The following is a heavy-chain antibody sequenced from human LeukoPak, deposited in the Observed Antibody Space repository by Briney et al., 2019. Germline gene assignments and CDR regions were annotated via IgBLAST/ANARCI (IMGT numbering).Heavy chain of an antibody. CDR1: GGSISSGGYY. Sequence: SETLSLTCTVSGGSISSGGYYWSWIRQHPGKGLEWIGYIYYSGSTYYNPSLKSRVTISVDTSKNQFSLKLSSVTAADTAVYYCARWHYYDSSGRPDWGQGTLVTVSS. CDR3: ARWHYYDSSGRPD. CDR2: IYYSGST. V-gene: IGHV4-31*03. J-gene: IGHJ4*02. D-gene: IGHD3-22*01.